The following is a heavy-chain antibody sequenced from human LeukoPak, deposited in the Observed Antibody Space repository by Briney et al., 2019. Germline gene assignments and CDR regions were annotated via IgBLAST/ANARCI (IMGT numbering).Heavy chain of an antibody. V-gene: IGHV4-39*07. Sequence: PSETLSLTCTVSGGSISSSSYYWGWIRQPPGKGLEWIGSIYYSGSTYYNPSLKSRVTISVDTSKNQFSLKLSSVTAADTAVYYCARGTGGWLLLPDNWFDPWGKGTTVTISS. J-gene: IGHJ5*01. CDR3: ARGTGGWLLLPDNWFDP. CDR2: IYYSGST. CDR1: GGSISSSSYY. D-gene: IGHD3-22*01.